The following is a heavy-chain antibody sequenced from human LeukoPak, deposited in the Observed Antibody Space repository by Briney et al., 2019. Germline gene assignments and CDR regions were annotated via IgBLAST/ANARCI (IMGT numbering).Heavy chain of an antibody. Sequence: PSETLSLTCAVSGGSISSGGYSWSWIRQPPGKGLEWIGYIYHSGSTYYNPSLKSRVTISVDTSKNQFSLKLSSVTAADTAVYYCARDDRDDLRFDPWGQGTLVTVSS. V-gene: IGHV4-30-2*05. CDR2: IYHSGST. J-gene: IGHJ5*02. CDR3: ARDDRDDLRFDP. D-gene: IGHD3-3*01. CDR1: GGSISSGGYS.